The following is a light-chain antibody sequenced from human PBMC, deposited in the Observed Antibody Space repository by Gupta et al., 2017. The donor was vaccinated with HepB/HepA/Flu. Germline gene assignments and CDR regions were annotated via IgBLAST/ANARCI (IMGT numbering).Light chain of an antibody. V-gene: IGKV1-12*01. CDR3: QQANSLPRT. J-gene: IGKJ2*01. CDR1: RDISNW. CDR2: AAS. Sequence: DTQLTQSPSSVFASVGDRVTITCRASRDISNWLAWYQQKPGKAPKLLIYAASSLQSGVPSRFSGSGSGTDFTLTISSLQPEDFASYYCQQANSLPRTFGQGTKVEIK.